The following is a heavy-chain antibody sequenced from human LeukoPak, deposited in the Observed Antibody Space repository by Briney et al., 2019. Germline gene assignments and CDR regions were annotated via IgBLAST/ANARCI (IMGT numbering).Heavy chain of an antibody. J-gene: IGHJ3*02. Sequence: ASVKVSCKASGYTFTSYYMHWVRQAPGQGLEWMGIINPSGGTTSHAQKFQGRVTMTTDTSTSTAYMELRSLRSDDTAVYYCAKGRGQYYDFWSGYDIGAFDIWGQGTMVTVSS. CDR3: AKGRGQYYDFWSGYDIGAFDI. CDR1: GYTFTSYY. D-gene: IGHD3-3*01. V-gene: IGHV1-46*01. CDR2: INPSGGTT.